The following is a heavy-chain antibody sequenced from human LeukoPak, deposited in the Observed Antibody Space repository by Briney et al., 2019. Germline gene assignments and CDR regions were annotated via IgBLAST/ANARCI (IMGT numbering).Heavy chain of an antibody. CDR2: ISYSGGNT. J-gene: IGHJ6*03. V-gene: IGHV3-23*01. Sequence: GGSPRLSCAASGFTFSSYAMSWVRQAPGKGLEWVSSISYSGGNTYYADSVKGRFTISRDNSKNTLYLQMNSLRAEDTALYYCAKVGTTVTTYYYYYMDVWGKGTTVTVSS. CDR1: GFTFSSYA. D-gene: IGHD4-17*01. CDR3: AKVGTTVTTYYYYYMDV.